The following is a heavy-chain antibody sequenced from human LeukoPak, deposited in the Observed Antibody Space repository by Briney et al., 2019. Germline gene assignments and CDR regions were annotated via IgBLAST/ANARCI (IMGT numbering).Heavy chain of an antibody. CDR1: GYTFTSYA. V-gene: IGHV1-3*01. D-gene: IGHD3-22*01. CDR3: ARSGGFRSYYYDSSGIGY. CDR2: INAGNGNT. Sequence: ASVKVSCKASGYTFTSYAMHWVRQAPGQRLEWMGWINAGNGNTKYSQKFQGRVTITRDTSASTAYMELSSLRSEDTAVYYCARSGGFRSYYYDSSGIGYWGQGTLVTVSS. J-gene: IGHJ4*02.